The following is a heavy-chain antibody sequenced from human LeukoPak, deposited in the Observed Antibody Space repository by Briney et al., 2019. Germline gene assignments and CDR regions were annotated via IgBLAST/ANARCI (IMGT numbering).Heavy chain of an antibody. CDR2: IRYDGSNK. D-gene: IGHD3-22*01. CDR1: GFTFSSYG. V-gene: IGHV3-30*02. Sequence: GGSLRLSCAASGFTFSSYGMHWVRQAPGKGLESVAFIRYDGSNKYYADSVKGRFTISRDNSKNTLYLQMNSLRAEDTAVYYCAKTWAYYYDSSGYRPIVYWGQGTLVTVSS. CDR3: AKTWAYYYDSSGYRPIVY. J-gene: IGHJ4*02.